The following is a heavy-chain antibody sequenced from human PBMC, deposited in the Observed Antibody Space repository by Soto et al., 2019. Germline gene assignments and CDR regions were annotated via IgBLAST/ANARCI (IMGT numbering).Heavy chain of an antibody. J-gene: IGHJ4*02. CDR1: GFTFRNYG. CDR3: AKQYRSGGYYHLDY. Sequence: PGGSLRLSCAASGFTFRNYGMNWVRQAPGKGLEWVALISYDGSNKYYSDSVKGRFTISRDNSENTVYLQMNSLRADDTAIYFCAKQYRSGGYYHLDYWGQGTLVTVSS. V-gene: IGHV3-30*18. D-gene: IGHD2-15*01. CDR2: ISYDGSNK.